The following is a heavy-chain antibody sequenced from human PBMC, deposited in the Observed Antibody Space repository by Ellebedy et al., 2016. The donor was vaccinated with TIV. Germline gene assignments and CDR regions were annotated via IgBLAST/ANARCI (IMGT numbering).Heavy chain of an antibody. CDR3: ARALGSGPCY. D-gene: IGHD6-19*01. CDR2: IKQDGSEK. V-gene: IGHV3-7*01. Sequence: GESLKISXAASGFTFSSYWMTWVRQAPGKGLEWVANIKQDGSEKYYVDSVKGRFTISRDNAENSLYLQMNNLRAEDTAVYYCARALGSGPCYWGQGTLVTVSS. J-gene: IGHJ4*02. CDR1: GFTFSSYW.